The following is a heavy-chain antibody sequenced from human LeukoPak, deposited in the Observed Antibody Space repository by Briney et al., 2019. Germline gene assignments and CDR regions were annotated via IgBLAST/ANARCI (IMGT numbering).Heavy chain of an antibody. CDR2: IHPNSGDT. D-gene: IGHD3-9*01. CDR1: GYTFAAYN. Sequence: GASVKVSCKASGYTFAAYNIHWVRQAPGQGLEWMGRIHPNSGDTNYAQNFEGRVTMTRDTSISTAYMELTRLRSDDTAMYYCARTYYDTLRGSRGDHWGQGTLVTVSS. V-gene: IGHV1-2*06. CDR3: ARTYYDTLRGSRGDH. J-gene: IGHJ4*02.